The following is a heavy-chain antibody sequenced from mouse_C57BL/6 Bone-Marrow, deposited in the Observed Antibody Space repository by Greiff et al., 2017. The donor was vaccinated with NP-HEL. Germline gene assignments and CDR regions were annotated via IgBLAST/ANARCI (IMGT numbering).Heavy chain of an antibody. V-gene: IGHV1-18*01. Sequence: VQLKQSGPDLVKPGASVKIPCKASVYTFTDYNMDWVKQSHGKSLEWIGDINPNNGGTIYNQKFKGKATLTVDKSSSTAYMELRSLTSEDTAVYYCARSNYGFAYWGQGTLVTVSA. J-gene: IGHJ3*01. CDR1: VYTFTDYN. CDR2: INPNNGGT. D-gene: IGHD2-5*01. CDR3: ARSNYGFAY.